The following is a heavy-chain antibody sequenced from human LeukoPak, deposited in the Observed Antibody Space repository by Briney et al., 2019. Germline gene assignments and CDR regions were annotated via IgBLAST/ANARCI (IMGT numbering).Heavy chain of an antibody. CDR2: IYYSGST. Sequence: SETLSLTCTVSGGSVSSGSYYWSWIRQPPGKGLEWIGYIYYSGSTNYNPSLKSRVTISVDTSKNQFSLKLSSVTAADTAVYYCARVSGSYPYYFDYWGQGTLVTVSS. CDR3: ARVSGSYPYYFDY. V-gene: IGHV4-61*01. CDR1: GGSVSSGSYY. J-gene: IGHJ4*02. D-gene: IGHD1-26*01.